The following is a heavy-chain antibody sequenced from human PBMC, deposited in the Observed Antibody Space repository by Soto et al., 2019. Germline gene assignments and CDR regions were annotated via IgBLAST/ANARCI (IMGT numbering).Heavy chain of an antibody. CDR2: IYNSGST. CDR3: ASGSKRGGWPFFDY. D-gene: IGHD6-19*01. V-gene: IGHV4-59*01. CDR1: GGSFRSYY. Sequence: PSDTLSLTCPVFGGSFRSYYWSWIRQPPGKGLEWIGYIYNSGSTNYNPSLKSRVTISVDTSKNQFSLKLSSVTAADTAVYYCASGSKRGGWPFFDYWGQGALVTVSS. J-gene: IGHJ4*02.